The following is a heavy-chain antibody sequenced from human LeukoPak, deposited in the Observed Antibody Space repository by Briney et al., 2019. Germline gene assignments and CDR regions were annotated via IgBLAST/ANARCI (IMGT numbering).Heavy chain of an antibody. CDR2: IRYDGSDK. CDR1: GFTFSSCG. Sequence: PGGSLRLSCAASGFTFSSCGMHWVRQAPGKGLEWVAYIRYDGSDKFYIDSVKGRFTIARDNSKDTLYLQLSGLRPEDTAIYFCVKDSGVGASWFDYWGQGTPVAVSP. CDR3: VKDSGVGASWFDY. D-gene: IGHD3-3*01. J-gene: IGHJ4*02. V-gene: IGHV3-30*02.